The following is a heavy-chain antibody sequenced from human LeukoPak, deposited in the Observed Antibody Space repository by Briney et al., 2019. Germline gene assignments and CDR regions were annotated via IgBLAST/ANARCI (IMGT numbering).Heavy chain of an antibody. Sequence: GSLRLSCAASGFTFSSYEMNWVRQAQGKGLEWVSYISSSGSTIYYADSVKGRFTISRDNAKNSLYLQMNSLRAEDTAVYYCARREGSSSWYDYYYYGMDVWGQGTTVTVSS. D-gene: IGHD6-13*01. CDR3: ARREGSSSWYDYYYYGMDV. CDR1: GFTFSSYE. CDR2: ISSSGSTI. V-gene: IGHV3-48*03. J-gene: IGHJ6*02.